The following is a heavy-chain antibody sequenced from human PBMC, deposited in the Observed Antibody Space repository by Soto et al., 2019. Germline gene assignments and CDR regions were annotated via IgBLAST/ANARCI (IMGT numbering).Heavy chain of an antibody. D-gene: IGHD2-15*01. Sequence: EVQLLESGGGLIQPGGSLRLSCAASGLTFSSYAMSWVRQAPGKGLEWVSAISGSGGSTYYADSVKGRVTISRDKAKNSLNRQKHILEAEYTEVYDCANDQQYIKEVNHNWGDPWCKGTRVTVAS. J-gene: IGHJ5*02. CDR2: ISGSGGST. V-gene: IGHV3-23*01. CDR3: ANDQQYIKEVNHNWGDP. CDR1: GLTFSSYA.